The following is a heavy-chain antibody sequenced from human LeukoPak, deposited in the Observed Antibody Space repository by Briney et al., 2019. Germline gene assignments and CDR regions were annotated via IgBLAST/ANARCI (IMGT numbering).Heavy chain of an antibody. J-gene: IGHJ4*02. CDR2: ISYDGSNK. V-gene: IGHV3-30*18. CDR3: AKDVHSGSYFDY. D-gene: IGHD1-26*01. CDR1: GFTFSSYG. Sequence: GRSLRLSCAASGFTFSSYGMHWVRQAPGKGLEWVAVISYDGSNKYYADSVKGRFTISRDNSKNTLYLQMNSLRAEDTAVYYCAKDVHSGSYFDYWGQGTLVTVSS.